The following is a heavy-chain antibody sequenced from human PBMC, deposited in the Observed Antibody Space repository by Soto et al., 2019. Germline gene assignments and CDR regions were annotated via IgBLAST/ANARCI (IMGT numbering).Heavy chain of an antibody. CDR2: INAGNGNT. J-gene: IGHJ4*02. CDR3: ARDLRGGGLPDF. V-gene: IGHV1-3*01. D-gene: IGHD5-12*01. CDR1: GYTFTSYA. Sequence: QVQLVQSGAEVKKPGASVKVSCKASGYTFTSYAMHWVRQAPGQRLEWMGWINAGNGNTKYSQKFQGRVTITWDTSASTAYMELSSLRSEDTAVYYCARDLRGGGLPDFWGQGTLVTVSS.